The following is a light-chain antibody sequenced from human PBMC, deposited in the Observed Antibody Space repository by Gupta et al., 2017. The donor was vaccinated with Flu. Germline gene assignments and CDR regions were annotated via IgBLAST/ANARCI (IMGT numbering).Light chain of an antibody. CDR1: SSNIGNNY. J-gene: IGLJ3*02. Sequence: QPVLTQPPSVSAAPGQKVTISCLGSSSNIGNNYVYWYQQLPGTAPKLLIYDNNERPSGIPDRFSGSKSGTSATLDITGLQTGDEADYYCETWDNSLSAGVFGGGTKLTVL. V-gene: IGLV1-51*01. CDR3: ETWDNSLSAGV. CDR2: DNN.